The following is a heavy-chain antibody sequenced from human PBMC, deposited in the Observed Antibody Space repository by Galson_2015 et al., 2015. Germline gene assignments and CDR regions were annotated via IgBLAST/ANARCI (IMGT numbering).Heavy chain of an antibody. Sequence: SVKVSCKASGYPFSNFYMQWVRQAPGQGLEWMGLISPSGDTATYAQRFQGRLTMTTDTSARTVYMDLTSLTPADTAIYYCAREDYESTSYGDAVAYWCQGTPVIGSS. V-gene: IGHV1-46*01. CDR2: ISPSGDTA. D-gene: IGHD3-16*01. J-gene: IGHJ4*02. CDR1: GYPFSNFY. CDR3: AREDYESTSYGDAVAY.